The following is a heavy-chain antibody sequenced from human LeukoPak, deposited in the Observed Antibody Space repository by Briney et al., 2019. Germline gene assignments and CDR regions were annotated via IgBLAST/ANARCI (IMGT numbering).Heavy chain of an antibody. J-gene: IGHJ4*02. V-gene: IGHV2-5*01. CDR2: IYWNDDK. Sequence: SGPTLVKPSETLTLTCTFSGFSLNTYGLGVGWIRQPPGKPLEWLAVIYWNDDKRYSPSLKTRISISKDTSRNQVVLSMTNMDPVDTATYYCAHSGLMTSNRDFDSWGPGILVTVSS. CDR3: AHSGLMTSNRDFDS. D-gene: IGHD2-8*01. CDR1: GFSLNTYGLG.